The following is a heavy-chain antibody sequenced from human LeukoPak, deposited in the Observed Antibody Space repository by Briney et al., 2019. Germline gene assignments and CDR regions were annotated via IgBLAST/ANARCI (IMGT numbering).Heavy chain of an antibody. J-gene: IGHJ4*02. CDR2: FDPEDGET. CDR3: ATAYCSSTSCYRFPVD. CDR1: GYTLTELS. V-gene: IGHV1-24*01. D-gene: IGHD2-2*01. Sequence: ASVKVSCKVSGYTLTELSMHWVRQAPGKGLEWVGGFDPEDGETIYAQKFQGRVTMTEDTSTDTAYMELSSLRSEDTAVYYCATAYCSSTSCYRFPVDWGQGTLVTVSS.